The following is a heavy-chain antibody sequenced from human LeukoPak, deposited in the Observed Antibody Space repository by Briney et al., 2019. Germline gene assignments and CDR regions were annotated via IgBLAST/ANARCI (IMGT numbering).Heavy chain of an antibody. CDR2: IYTSGTT. Sequence: PSETLSLTCTVSGDSISSGYYYWSWIRQPAGKGLEWIGRIYTSGTTNYNPSLKSRVTISVATSKNQFSLKLSSVSAADTAVYYCVLGRVVVGATMAFDIWGQGTMVTVSP. D-gene: IGHD2-15*01. CDR1: GDSISSGYYY. V-gene: IGHV4-61*02. J-gene: IGHJ3*02. CDR3: VLGRVVVGATMAFDI.